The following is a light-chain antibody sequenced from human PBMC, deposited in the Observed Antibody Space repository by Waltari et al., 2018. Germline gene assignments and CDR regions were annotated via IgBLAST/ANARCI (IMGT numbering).Light chain of an antibody. Sequence: QSALTQPASVSGSPGQSITISCTGTASDLANYDHVSWYQHHPGKAPKLISYDVANGPSGVSDRCAGSKSGNRASLNIAGLQAEDEAEYYCKSFTNRLTYVFGSGTKVSV. CDR3: KSFTNRLTYV. V-gene: IGLV2-14*03. CDR1: ASDLANYDH. CDR2: DVA. J-gene: IGLJ1*01.